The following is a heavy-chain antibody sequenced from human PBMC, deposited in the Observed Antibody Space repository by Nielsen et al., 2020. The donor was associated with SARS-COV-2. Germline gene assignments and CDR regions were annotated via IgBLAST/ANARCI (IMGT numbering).Heavy chain of an antibody. CDR3: AREKRPGGIIAVARNYYYYYGMDV. CDR2: INPNSGGT. D-gene: IGHD6-19*01. Sequence: WVRQAPGQGLEWMGRINPNSGGTNYAQKFQGRVTMTRDTSISTAYMELSRLRSDDTAVYYCAREKRPGGIIAVARNYYYYYGMDVWGQGTTVTVSS. J-gene: IGHJ6*02. V-gene: IGHV1-2*06.